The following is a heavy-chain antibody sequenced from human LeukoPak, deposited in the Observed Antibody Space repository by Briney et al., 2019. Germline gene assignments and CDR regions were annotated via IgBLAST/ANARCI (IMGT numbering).Heavy chain of an antibody. CDR2: ITSRSKYI. D-gene: IGHD6-19*01. J-gene: IGHJ4*02. CDR1: GFTFSNYW. CDR3: ARYVGPNIAVAGSDF. V-gene: IGHV3-21*01. Sequence: PGGSLRLSCAASGFTFSNYWMQWVRQAPGKGLEWVSSITSRSKYIYYADSVKGRFTISRDNANNLLFLQMDSLRDEDTAVYYCARYVGPNIAVAGSDFWGQGTLVTVSS.